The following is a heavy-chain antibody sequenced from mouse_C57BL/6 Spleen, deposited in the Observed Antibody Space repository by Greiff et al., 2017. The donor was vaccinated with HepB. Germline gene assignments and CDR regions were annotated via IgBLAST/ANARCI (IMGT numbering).Heavy chain of an antibody. CDR3: ARPITTVVADWYFDV. Sequence: EVQLQQSGPELVKPGASVKIPCKASGYTFTDYNMDWVKQSHGKSLEWIGDINHNNGGTIYNQKFKGKATLTVDKSSSTAYMELRSLTSEDTAVYYCARPITTVVADWYFDVWGTGTTVTVSS. D-gene: IGHD1-1*01. J-gene: IGHJ1*03. CDR2: INHNNGGT. V-gene: IGHV1-18*01. CDR1: GYTFTDYN.